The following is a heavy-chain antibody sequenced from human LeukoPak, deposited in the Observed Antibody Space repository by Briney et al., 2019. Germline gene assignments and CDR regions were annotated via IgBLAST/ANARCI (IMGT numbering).Heavy chain of an antibody. CDR1: GLTFSSYA. V-gene: IGHV3-23*01. D-gene: IGHD2-8*02. CDR3: AKCGAVIY. J-gene: IGHJ4*02. Sequence: GGSLRLSCAASGLTFSSYAMSCVRQAPGKGLEWVSTVSGSGEYTYYADSVKGRFTISRDNSWNTLYLQMNSLRAEDTAVYYCAKCGAVIYWGQGTLVTVSS. CDR2: VSGSGEYT.